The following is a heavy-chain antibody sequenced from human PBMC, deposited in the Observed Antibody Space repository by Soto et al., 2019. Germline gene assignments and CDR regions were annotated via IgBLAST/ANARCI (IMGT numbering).Heavy chain of an antibody. CDR1: GFTFNNAW. Sequence: PGGSLRLSCAASGFTFNNAWMSWVRQAPGKGLEWVGRIKTKTDGGTTDYAAPVKGRFTISRDDSKKTLYLQMNSLKTEDTAVYYCTAAPVGYDSSGYHYYYGMDVWGQGTTVTVS. V-gene: IGHV3-15*01. CDR3: TAAPVGYDSSGYHYYYGMDV. CDR2: IKTKTDGGTT. D-gene: IGHD3-22*01. J-gene: IGHJ6*02.